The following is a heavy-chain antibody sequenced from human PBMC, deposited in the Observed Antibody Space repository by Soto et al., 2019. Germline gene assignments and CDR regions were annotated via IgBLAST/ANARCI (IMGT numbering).Heavy chain of an antibody. V-gene: IGHV1-69*08. J-gene: IGHJ5*02. Sequence: QVQLVQSGAEVKKPGSSVKVSCKASGGTFSSYTISWVRQAPGQGLEWMGRIIPILGIANYAQKFQGRVTITADKSTSTAYMELSSLRSEDTAVYYCARDSREGGWFDPWGQGTLVTVSS. D-gene: IGHD3-16*01. CDR1: GGTFSSYT. CDR2: IIPILGIA. CDR3: ARDSREGGWFDP.